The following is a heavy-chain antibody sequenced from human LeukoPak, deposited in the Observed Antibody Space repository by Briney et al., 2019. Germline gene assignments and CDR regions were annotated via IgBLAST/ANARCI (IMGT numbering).Heavy chain of an antibody. CDR1: GFTFSNYG. CDR3: AKGYGSGSYSTDY. J-gene: IGHJ4*02. CDR2: ISYDGSNQ. V-gene: IGHV3-30*18. Sequence: GRSLRLSCAASGFTFSNYGMHWVRQGPGKGLEWVAFISYDGSNQYYADSVKGRFTISRDNSKNTLYVQVNSLRPEDTSVYYCAKGYGSGSYSTDYWGQGTLVTVSS. D-gene: IGHD3-10*01.